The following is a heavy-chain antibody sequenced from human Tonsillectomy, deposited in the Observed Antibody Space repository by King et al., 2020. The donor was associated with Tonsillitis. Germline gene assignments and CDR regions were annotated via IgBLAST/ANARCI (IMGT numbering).Heavy chain of an antibody. Sequence: QLVQSGAEVKKPGASVKVSCKASGYTFPNCGITWVRQAPGQGLEWMGWISAYNGNTNFAQKLQDRITMTTDTSTSTAYMKLWSLKSNDTAVYYCAQDRHQLLDYWGQGTLVTVSS. V-gene: IGHV1-18*01. CDR1: GYTFPNCG. CDR2: ISAYNGNT. J-gene: IGHJ4*02. CDR3: AQDRHQLLDY. D-gene: IGHD2-2*01.